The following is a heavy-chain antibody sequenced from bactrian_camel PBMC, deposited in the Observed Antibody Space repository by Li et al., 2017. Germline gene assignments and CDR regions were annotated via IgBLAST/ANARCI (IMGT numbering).Heavy chain of an antibody. J-gene: IGHJ4*01. Sequence: VQLVESGGGSVQAGGSLRLSCVASGSTNRVNAMAWFRQAPGKEREGVAFISTKGGSTYFGDYVRGRFTISQDNAKNTVFLQMNSLKPEDTAMYYCAAAPKCDYATVTGSRCNYRGQGTQVTVS. CDR2: ISTKGGST. CDR3: AAAPKCDYATVTGSRCNY. V-gene: IGHV3S35*01. D-gene: IGHD1*01. CDR1: GSTNRVNA.